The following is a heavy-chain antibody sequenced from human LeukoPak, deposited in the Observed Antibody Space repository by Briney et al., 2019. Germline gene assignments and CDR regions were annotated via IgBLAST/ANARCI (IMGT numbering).Heavy chain of an antibody. CDR2: ISYDGSNK. D-gene: IGHD3-22*01. J-gene: IGHJ4*02. V-gene: IGHV3-30*18. CDR3: AKEDYYDSSGYYLPFTLWD. Sequence: GSLRLSCAASGFTFSSYGMHWVRQAPGKGLEWVAVISYDGSNKYYADSVKGRFTISRDNSKNTLSLQMNSLRAEDTAVYYCAKEDYYDSSGYYLPFTLWDWGQGTLVTVSS. CDR1: GFTFSSYG.